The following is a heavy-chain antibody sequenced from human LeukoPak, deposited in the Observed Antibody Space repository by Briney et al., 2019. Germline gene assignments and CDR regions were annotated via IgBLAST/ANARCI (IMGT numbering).Heavy chain of an antibody. CDR2: INHSGST. CDR1: GGSFSGYY. CDR3: AGSDYYDSSGYYHPIDY. D-gene: IGHD3-22*01. V-gene: IGHV4-34*01. Sequence: SETLSLTCAVYGGSFSGYYWSWIRQPPGKGLEWIGEINHSGSTNHNPSLKSRVTISVDTSKNQFSLKLSSVTAADTAVYYCAGSDYYDSSGYYHPIDYWGQGTLVTVSS. J-gene: IGHJ4*02.